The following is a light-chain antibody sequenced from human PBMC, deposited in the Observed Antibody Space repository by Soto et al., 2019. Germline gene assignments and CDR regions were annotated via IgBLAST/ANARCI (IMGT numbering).Light chain of an antibody. CDR2: DAA. J-gene: IGKJ4*01. V-gene: IGKV1-33*01. CDR3: QQYDSLPPT. CDR1: QDINRY. Sequence: DIQLTQSPSSLSASVGDRVTITCQASQDINRYVNWYQQQLGKAPKLLMFDAATLESGVPSRFSGSGSGTEFTLTISSLQPEDFATYFCQQYDSLPPTFGGGTKLDIQ.